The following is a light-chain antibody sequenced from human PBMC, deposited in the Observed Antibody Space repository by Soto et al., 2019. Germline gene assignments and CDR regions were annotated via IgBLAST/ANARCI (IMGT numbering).Light chain of an antibody. CDR1: QSVRSGY. Sequence: DIVLQQSPGTLSLSPGESATLSCRASQSVRSGYLAWYQQKPGQAPRLLIYGASSRASGSRDSFSGSGSGTDFTLTISRLEPEDFAVYYCQQYATSPSTFGQGTKLEIK. V-gene: IGKV3-20*01. J-gene: IGKJ2*01. CDR3: QQYATSPST. CDR2: GAS.